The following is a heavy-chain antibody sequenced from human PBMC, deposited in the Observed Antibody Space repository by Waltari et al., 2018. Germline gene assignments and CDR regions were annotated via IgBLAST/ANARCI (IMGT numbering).Heavy chain of an antibody. CDR1: GFPFSSYA. V-gene: IGHV3-30-3*01. D-gene: IGHD3-16*01. J-gene: IGHJ4*02. Sequence: QVQLVESGGGVVQPGRSLRLFCAASGFPFSSYAMHWVRQAPGKGLEWVAVISYDGSNKYYADSVKGRFTISRDNSKNTLYLQMNSLRAEDTAVYYCARDPYGDYWGQGTLVTVSS. CDR2: ISYDGSNK. CDR3: ARDPYGDY.